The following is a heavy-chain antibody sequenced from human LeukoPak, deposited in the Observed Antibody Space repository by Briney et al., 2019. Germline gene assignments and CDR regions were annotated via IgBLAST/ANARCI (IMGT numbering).Heavy chain of an antibody. V-gene: IGHV4-4*07. CDR1: GGSISSYY. CDR2: IYTSGTT. Sequence: SEALSLTCTVSGGSISSYYWSWIRQPAGKGLEWIGRIYTSGTTNYNPSLKSRVTLSVDTSKNQFSLKLSSVTAADTAVYYCARDRDYYGMDVWGQGTTVTVSS. J-gene: IGHJ6*02. CDR3: ARDRDYYGMDV.